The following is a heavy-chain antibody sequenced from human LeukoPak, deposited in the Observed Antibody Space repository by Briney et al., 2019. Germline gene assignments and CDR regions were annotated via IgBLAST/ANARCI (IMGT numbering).Heavy chain of an antibody. CDR3: ATDRPFPENYYDSSGYLVT. Sequence: VASVKVSCKVSGYTLTELSMHWVRQAPGKGLEWMGGFDPEDGETIYAQKFQGRVTMTEDTSTDTAYMELSSLRSEDTAVYYCATDRPFPENYYDSSGYLVTWGQGTPVTVSS. D-gene: IGHD3-22*01. CDR1: GYTLTELS. V-gene: IGHV1-24*01. J-gene: IGHJ5*02. CDR2: FDPEDGET.